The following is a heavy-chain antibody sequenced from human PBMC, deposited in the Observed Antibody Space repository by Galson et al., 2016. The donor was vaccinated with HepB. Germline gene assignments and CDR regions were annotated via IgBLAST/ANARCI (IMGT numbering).Heavy chain of an antibody. Sequence: SLRLSCAASGFTFRLYWMSWVRQAPGKGLEWVANIKQDGSEKYYVDSVKGRFTISRDNAKNSLYLQMSSLRAEDTAVYYCVRDPGEWYFFDHWGQGTLVTVAS. D-gene: IGHD2-8*01. V-gene: IGHV3-7*01. J-gene: IGHJ4*02. CDR2: IKQDGSEK. CDR3: VRDPGEWYFFDH. CDR1: GFTFRLYW.